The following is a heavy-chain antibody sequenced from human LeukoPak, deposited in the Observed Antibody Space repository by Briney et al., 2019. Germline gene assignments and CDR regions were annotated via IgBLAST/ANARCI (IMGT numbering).Heavy chain of an antibody. CDR1: GLTVSSNY. V-gene: IGHV3-53*01. CDR2: IYSGGST. Sequence: GGSLRLSCAASGLTVSSNYMSWVRQAPGKGLEWVSVIYSGGSTYYADSVKGRFTISRDNSKNTLYLQMNSLRAEDTAVYYCARGRELEYYYYMDVWGKGTTVTVSS. CDR3: ARGRELEYYYYMDV. D-gene: IGHD1-26*01. J-gene: IGHJ6*03.